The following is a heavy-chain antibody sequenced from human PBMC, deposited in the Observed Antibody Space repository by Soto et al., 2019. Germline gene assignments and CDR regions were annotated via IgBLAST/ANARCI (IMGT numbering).Heavy chain of an antibody. Sequence: SETLSLTCAVYGGSFSGYYWSWIRQPPGKGLEWIGEINHSGSTNYNPSLKSRVIISVDTSKNQFSLKLSSVTAADTAVYYCARGGKDYGDYDDPYGGDAWDIWGQGTMVTVS. CDR3: ARGGKDYGDYDDPYGGDAWDI. D-gene: IGHD4-17*01. CDR1: GGSFSGYY. V-gene: IGHV4-34*01. CDR2: INHSGST. J-gene: IGHJ3*02.